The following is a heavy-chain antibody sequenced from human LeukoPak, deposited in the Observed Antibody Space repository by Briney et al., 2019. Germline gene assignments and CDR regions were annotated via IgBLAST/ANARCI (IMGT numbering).Heavy chain of an antibody. CDR2: ISYDGSNK. CDR3: ARGDYGGYSVSRIFDY. CDR1: GFTFSSYA. J-gene: IGHJ4*02. D-gene: IGHD4-17*01. Sequence: GGSLRLSCAASGFTFSSYAMHWVRQAPGKGLEWVAVISYDGSNKYYADSVKGRFTISRDNSKNTLYLQMNSLRAEDTAVYYCARGDYGGYSVSRIFDYWGQGTLVTVSS. V-gene: IGHV3-30-3*01.